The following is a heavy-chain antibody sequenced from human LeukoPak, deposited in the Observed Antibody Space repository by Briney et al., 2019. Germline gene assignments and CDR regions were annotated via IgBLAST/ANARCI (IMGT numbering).Heavy chain of an antibody. D-gene: IGHD3-22*01. CDR2: INPSGGST. CDR3: ARAHDSSGYYTTYYFDY. CDR1: GYTFTSYY. Sequence: ASVKVSCKASGYTFTSYYMHWVRQAPGQGLEWMGIINPSGGSTSYAQKFQGRVTMTRDTSTSTVYMELSSLRSEDTAVYYCARAHDSSGYYTTYYFDYWGQGTLVTVPS. V-gene: IGHV1-46*01. J-gene: IGHJ4*02.